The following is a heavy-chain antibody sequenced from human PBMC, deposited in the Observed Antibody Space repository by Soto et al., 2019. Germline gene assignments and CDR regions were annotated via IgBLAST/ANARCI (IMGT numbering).Heavy chain of an antibody. CDR2: IDSGDGTT. D-gene: IGHD6-13*01. CDR1: GFDFGDYY. Sequence: GGSLRLSCTGSGFDFGDYYMSWIRQAPGKGLEWVSYIDSGDGTTYYTDSVRGRFTISRDNAKKTVYLQMSSLRVEDTALYYCVRPYYSSSWFPFDRWGQGTLVTVSS. J-gene: IGHJ4*02. CDR3: VRPYYSSSWFPFDR. V-gene: IGHV3-11*01.